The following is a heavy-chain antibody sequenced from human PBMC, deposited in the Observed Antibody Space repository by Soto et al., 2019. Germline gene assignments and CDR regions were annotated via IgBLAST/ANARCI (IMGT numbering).Heavy chain of an antibody. V-gene: IGHV4-59*01. Sequence: SETLSLTCTVSGGSISSYYWSWIRQPPGKGLEWIGYIYYSGSTNYNPSLKSRVTISVDTSKNQFSLKLSSVTAADTAVYYCARDRSALPTMLGMNWFDPWGQGTLVTVSS. CDR1: GGSISSYY. CDR2: IYYSGST. J-gene: IGHJ5*02. CDR3: ARDRSALPTMLGMNWFDP. D-gene: IGHD2-21*02.